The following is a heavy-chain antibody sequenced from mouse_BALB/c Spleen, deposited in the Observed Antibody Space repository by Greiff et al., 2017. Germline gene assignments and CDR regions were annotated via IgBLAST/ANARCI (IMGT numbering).Heavy chain of an antibody. D-gene: IGHD2-14*01. Sequence: QVQLKQSGPGLVAPSQSLSITCTVSGFSLTSYGVHWVRQPPGKGLEWLGVIWAGGSTNYNSALMSRLSISKDNSKSQVFLKMNSLQTDDTAMYYCARDYRYDEDFAYWGQGTLVTVSA. CDR3: ARDYRYDEDFAY. J-gene: IGHJ3*01. CDR2: IWAGGST. CDR1: GFSLTSYG. V-gene: IGHV2-9*02.